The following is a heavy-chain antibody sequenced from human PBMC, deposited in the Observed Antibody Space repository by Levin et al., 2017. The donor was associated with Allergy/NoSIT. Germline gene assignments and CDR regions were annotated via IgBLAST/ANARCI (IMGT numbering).Heavy chain of an antibody. V-gene: IGHV3-23*01. CDR1: GFTFSTYA. Sequence: SCAASGFTFSTYAMSWVRQAPGKGLEWVSVISAGGGNTNYPESVKGRFTISRDNSKDTLYLQMNSLTAEDTAVYYCAKAGSSWYIEIDHWGQGTLVTVSS. CDR2: ISAGGGNT. CDR3: AKAGSSWYIEIDH. D-gene: IGHD6-13*01. J-gene: IGHJ4*02.